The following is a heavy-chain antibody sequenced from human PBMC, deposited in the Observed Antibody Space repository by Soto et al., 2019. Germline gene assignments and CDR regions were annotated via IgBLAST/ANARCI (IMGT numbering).Heavy chain of an antibody. CDR3: AHSPPAYSSSWYFDY. D-gene: IGHD6-13*01. CDR1: GFSLSTSGVG. Sequence: SGPTLVKPTQTLTLTCTFSGFSLSTSGVGVGWIRQPPGKALEWLALIYWDDDKHYSPSLKSRLTITKDTSKNQVVLTMTNMDPVDTATYYCAHSPPAYSSSWYFDYWGQGTLVTVSS. CDR2: IYWDDDK. J-gene: IGHJ4*02. V-gene: IGHV2-5*02.